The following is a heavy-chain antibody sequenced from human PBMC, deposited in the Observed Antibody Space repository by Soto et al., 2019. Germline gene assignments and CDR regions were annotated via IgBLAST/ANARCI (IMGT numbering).Heavy chain of an antibody. CDR3: ARGRTVTRETYYYYGMDV. Sequence: SVKVSCKASGGTFSSYAISWVRQAPGQGLEWMGGIIPIFGTANYAQKFQGRVTITADESTSTAYMELSSLRSEDTAVYYCARGRTVTRETYYYYGMDVWGQGTTVTVSS. CDR2: IIPIFGTA. D-gene: IGHD4-17*01. CDR1: GGTFSSYA. V-gene: IGHV1-69*13. J-gene: IGHJ6*02.